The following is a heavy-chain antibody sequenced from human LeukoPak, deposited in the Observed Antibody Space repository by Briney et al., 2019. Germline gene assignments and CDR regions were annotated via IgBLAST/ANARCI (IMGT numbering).Heavy chain of an antibody. CDR1: GGSINHY. D-gene: IGHD3-10*01. CDR2: ISYTGST. V-gene: IGHV4-59*11. Sequence: SETLSLTCTVSGGSINHYWSWIRQTPGKGLEWIGFISYTGSTEYYPSLKSRVTISVDTSKNQFSLNLSSVTAADTALYYCARTEKYYYGPETFYFFEYWGQGTLVTVSS. CDR3: ARTEKYYYGPETFYFFEY. J-gene: IGHJ4*02.